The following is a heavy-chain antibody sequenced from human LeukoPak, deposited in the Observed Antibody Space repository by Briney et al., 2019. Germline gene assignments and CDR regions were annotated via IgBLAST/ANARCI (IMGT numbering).Heavy chain of an antibody. CDR3: VSPLSGYSYGYRRGTDY. CDR2: ISGSGGST. CDR1: GFTFSSYW. D-gene: IGHD5-18*01. J-gene: IGHJ4*02. Sequence: PGGSLRLSCAASGFTFSSYWMSWVRQAPGKGLEWVSAISGSGGSTYYADSVKGRFTISRDNSKNTLYLQMNSLRAEDTAVYYCVSPLSGYSYGYRRGTDYWGQGTLVTVSS. V-gene: IGHV3-23*01.